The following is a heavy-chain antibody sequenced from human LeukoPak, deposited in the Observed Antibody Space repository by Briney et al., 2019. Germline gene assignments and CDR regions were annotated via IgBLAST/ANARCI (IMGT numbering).Heavy chain of an antibody. Sequence: SGTLSLTCAVYGGSFSGYYWSWIRQPPGKGLEWIGEINRSGSTNYNPSLKSRVTISVDTSKNQFSLKLSSVTAADTAVYYCATYSGSYSVWGQGTLVTVSS. V-gene: IGHV4-34*01. CDR3: ATYSGSYSV. CDR2: INRSGST. J-gene: IGHJ4*02. CDR1: GGSFSGYY. D-gene: IGHD1-26*01.